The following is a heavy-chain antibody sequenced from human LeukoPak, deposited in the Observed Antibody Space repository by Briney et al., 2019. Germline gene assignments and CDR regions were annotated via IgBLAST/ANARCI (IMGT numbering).Heavy chain of an antibody. V-gene: IGHV4-59*01. Sequence: AETLSLTCTVSGGSISSYYWSWIRQPPGKGLEWIGYIYYSGSTNYNPSLKSRVTISVDTSKNQFSLKLSSVTAADTAVYYCARDAIIATHRNAFDIWGQGTMVTVSS. CDR2: IYYSGST. CDR1: GGSISSYY. D-gene: IGHD2-15*01. CDR3: ARDAIIATHRNAFDI. J-gene: IGHJ3*02.